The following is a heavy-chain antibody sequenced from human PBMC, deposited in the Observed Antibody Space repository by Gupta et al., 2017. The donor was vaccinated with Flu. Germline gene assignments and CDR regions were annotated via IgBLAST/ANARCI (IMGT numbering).Heavy chain of an antibody. D-gene: IGHD2-15*01. CDR2: ISYSGGST. Sequence: FSTYAMSWVRQAPGKGLEWVSGISYSGGSTNYADPVRGRFIISRDNSKNTLYLQMNRLRAEDTAVYYCARTVVKGGYYFDYWGQGTLVTVS. CDR1: FSTYA. V-gene: IGHV3-23*01. CDR3: ARTVVKGGYYFDY. J-gene: IGHJ4*02.